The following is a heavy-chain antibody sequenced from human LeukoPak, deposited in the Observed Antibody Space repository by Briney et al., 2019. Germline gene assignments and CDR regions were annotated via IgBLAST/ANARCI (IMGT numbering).Heavy chain of an antibody. J-gene: IGHJ6*03. CDR3: ARGASSSSGGYYYYYTDV. CDR1: GGSICSYY. V-gene: IGHV4-59*01. CDR2: IYYSGST. D-gene: IGHD6-6*01. Sequence: SETLTLTCTVSGGSICSYYWSWMPQPPGEGLECLGYIYYSGSTNYNPSLKSRVTISVDTSKNQFSLKLSSVTAADTAVYYCARGASSSSGGYYYYYTDVWGKGTTVTVSS.